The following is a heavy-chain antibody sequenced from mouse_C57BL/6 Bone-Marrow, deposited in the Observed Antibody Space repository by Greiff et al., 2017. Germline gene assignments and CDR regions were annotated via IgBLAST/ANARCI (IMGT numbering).Heavy chain of an antibody. V-gene: IGHV1-64*01. CDR1: GYTFTSYW. CDR3: ARSYPWFAY. CDR2: IHPISGIT. D-gene: IGHD1-1*01. J-gene: IGHJ3*01. Sequence: QFQLQQPGAELVKPGASVTLSCKASGYTFTSYWMHWVQQRPGQGLEWILMIHPISGITNYNEKFKIKATLTVDKSSSTAYMQLSSLTSEDSAVYYCARSYPWFAYWGQGTLVTVSA.